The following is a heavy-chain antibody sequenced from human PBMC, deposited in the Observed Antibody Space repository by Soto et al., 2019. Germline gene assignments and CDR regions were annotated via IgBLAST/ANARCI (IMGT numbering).Heavy chain of an antibody. D-gene: IGHD3-16*01. J-gene: IGHJ4*02. CDR1: GLTFSNFW. Sequence: GGSLRLSCAASGLTFSNFWMSWVRQAPGKGLEWVANIKQDGSEQYYSDSVKGRFTISRDNAKNSVYLQMNSLRAEDTAVYYCAGDRPQKKRLPGYWGQGTLVTVSS. CDR2: IKQDGSEQ. V-gene: IGHV3-7*01. CDR3: AGDRPQKKRLPGY.